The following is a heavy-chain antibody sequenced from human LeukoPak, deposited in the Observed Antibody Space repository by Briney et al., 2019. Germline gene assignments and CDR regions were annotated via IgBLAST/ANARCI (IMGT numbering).Heavy chain of an antibody. D-gene: IGHD2-2*01. CDR1: GFTFSSYA. CDR2: ISYDGSNK. CDR3: ASAAHPFPVQH. V-gene: IGHV3-30-3*01. Sequence: PGGSLRLSCAASGFTFSSYAMHWVRQAPGKGLEWVAVISYDGSNKYYADSVKGRFTISRDNSKNTLYLQMNSLRAEDTAVYYCASAAHPFPVQHWGQGTLVTVSS. J-gene: IGHJ1*01.